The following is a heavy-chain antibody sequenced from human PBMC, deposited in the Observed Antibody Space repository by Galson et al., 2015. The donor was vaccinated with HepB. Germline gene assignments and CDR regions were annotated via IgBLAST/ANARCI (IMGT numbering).Heavy chain of an antibody. CDR1: GGTFSSYA. V-gene: IGHV1-69*13. J-gene: IGHJ3*02. CDR2: IIPIFGTA. D-gene: IGHD3-3*01. CDR3: ASGGITIFGVVIPGAFDI. Sequence: SVKVSCKASGGTFSSYAISWVRQAPGQGLEWMGGIIPIFGTANHAQKFQGRVTITADESTSTAYMELSSLRSEDTAVYYCASGGITIFGVVIPGAFDIWGQGTMVTVSS.